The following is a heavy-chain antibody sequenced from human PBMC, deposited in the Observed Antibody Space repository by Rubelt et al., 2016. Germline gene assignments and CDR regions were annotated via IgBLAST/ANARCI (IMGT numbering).Heavy chain of an antibody. D-gene: IGHD4-17*01. CDR3: AKPAWLDYGINAEYFQH. CDR1: GFTFSSYG. CDR2: LRYDGSNK. J-gene: IGHJ1*01. Sequence: QVQLVESGGGVVQPGGSLRLSCAASGFTFSSYGMHWVRQAPGKGLEWVAFLRYDGSNKYYADSVKGRFTISRDNSKNTLYLQMNSLRAEDTAVYYCAKPAWLDYGINAEYFQHWGQGTLVTVSS. V-gene: IGHV3-30*02.